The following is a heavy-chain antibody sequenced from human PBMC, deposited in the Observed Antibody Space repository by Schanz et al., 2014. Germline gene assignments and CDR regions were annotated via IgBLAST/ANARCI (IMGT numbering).Heavy chain of an antibody. V-gene: IGHV3-23*04. J-gene: IGHJ4*02. CDR3: ARRASCSRIGCPFDS. CDR1: GFSIRNHD. D-gene: IGHD2-2*01. Sequence: EVQLVESGGGLVQPGGSLRLSCAASGFSIRNHDMHWVRQAPGKGLEWVSAISGSGGSTYYADSVKGRFSISRDYSKNTLYLQMNSLKTEDTAMYYCARRASCSRIGCPFDSWGQGTLVTVSS. CDR2: ISGSGGST.